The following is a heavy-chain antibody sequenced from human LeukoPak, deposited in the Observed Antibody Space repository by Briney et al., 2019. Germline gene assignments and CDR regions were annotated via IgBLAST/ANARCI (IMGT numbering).Heavy chain of an antibody. CDR1: GGSIKSGAYY. V-gene: IGHV4-61*02. J-gene: IGHJ6*03. CDR3: ARVTYYGSGSYYNPWYYYYYMDV. D-gene: IGHD3-10*01. CDR2: ISTSGST. Sequence: PSQTLSLTCTVSGGSIKSGAYYWSWIRQPAGKGLEWIGRISTSGSTNYNPSLKSRVTISVDTSKNQFSLKLSSVTAADTAVYYCARVTYYGSGSYYNPWYYYYYMDVWGKGTTVTISS.